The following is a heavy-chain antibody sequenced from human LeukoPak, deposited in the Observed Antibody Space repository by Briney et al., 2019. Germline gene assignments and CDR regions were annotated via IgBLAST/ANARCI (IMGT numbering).Heavy chain of an antibody. CDR2: ISSSGSTI. CDR3: ARWFGELLYVAFDI. J-gene: IGHJ3*02. Sequence: PGGSLRLSCAASGFTFSDYYMSWIRQAPGKGLEWVSYISSSGSTIYYADSVKGRFTISRDNAKNSLYLQMNSLRAEDTAVYYCARWFGELLYVAFDIWGQGTMVTVSS. CDR1: GFTFSDYY. D-gene: IGHD3-10*01. V-gene: IGHV3-11*04.